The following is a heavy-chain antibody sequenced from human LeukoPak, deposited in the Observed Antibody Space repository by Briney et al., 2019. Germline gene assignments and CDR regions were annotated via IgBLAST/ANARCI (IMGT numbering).Heavy chain of an antibody. J-gene: IGHJ6*03. Sequence: SSQTLSLTCTVSSGSINSGDYYWSWIRQPPGEGLECIGYIHYSGSTNYNPSLKSRVTISVDTSKNQFSLKLSSVTAADTAVYYCARVLVAGNTGYYMDVWGKGITVTVSS. CDR1: SGSINSGDYY. D-gene: IGHD6-19*01. CDR3: ARVLVAGNTGYYMDV. CDR2: IHYSGST. V-gene: IGHV4-61*08.